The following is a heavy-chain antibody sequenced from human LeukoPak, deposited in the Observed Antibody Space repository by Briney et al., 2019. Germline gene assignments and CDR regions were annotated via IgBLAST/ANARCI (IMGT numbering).Heavy chain of an antibody. Sequence: GGSLRLSCAASGFTFSSYEMNWVRQAPGKGLEWVSYISSSGSTRYYADSVKGRFTISRDNTRNSLYLQMNSLRAEDTAVYYCARDSQAYCSGGSCSMFDYWGQGALVTVSS. CDR2: ISSSGSTR. D-gene: IGHD2-15*01. CDR1: GFTFSSYE. J-gene: IGHJ4*02. CDR3: ARDSQAYCSGGSCSMFDY. V-gene: IGHV3-48*03.